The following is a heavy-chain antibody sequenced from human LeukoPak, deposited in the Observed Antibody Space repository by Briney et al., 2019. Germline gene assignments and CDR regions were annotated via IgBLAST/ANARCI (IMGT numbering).Heavy chain of an antibody. Sequence: PSETLSLTCTVSGGSISNYYWSWIRQPPGKGLEWIGYIYYSGSTNYNPSLKSRVTISVDTSKNQFSLKLSSVTAADTAVYYCARAPRGWAFYFDYWGQGTLVTVSS. D-gene: IGHD6-19*01. CDR2: IYYSGST. CDR3: ARAPRGWAFYFDY. CDR1: GGSISNYY. J-gene: IGHJ4*02. V-gene: IGHV4-59*01.